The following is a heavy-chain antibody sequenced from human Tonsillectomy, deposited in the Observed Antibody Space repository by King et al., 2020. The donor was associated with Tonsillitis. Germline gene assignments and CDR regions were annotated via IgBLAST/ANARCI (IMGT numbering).Heavy chain of an antibody. Sequence: DVQLVESGGGLVQPGGSLRLSCAASGFTFSSYAMSWVRQAPGKGLEWVSTISSSGGSTFYADSVKGRFTISTDISKNTLYLQMNSLRAGDTAVYYCAKNSGGYYPLRWFDPWGQGTLVTVSS. CDR3: AKNSGGYYPLRWFDP. J-gene: IGHJ5*02. D-gene: IGHD3-22*01. V-gene: IGHV3-23*04. CDR2: ISSSGGST. CDR1: GFTFSSYA.